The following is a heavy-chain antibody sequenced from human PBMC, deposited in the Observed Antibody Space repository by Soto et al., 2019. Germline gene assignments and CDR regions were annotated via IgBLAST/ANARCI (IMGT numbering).Heavy chain of an antibody. D-gene: IGHD3-22*01. V-gene: IGHV1-18*01. CDR2: ISAYNGNT. CDR1: GYSFGTSG. CDR3: ARAGQYYDSSGYAN. Sequence: QVKLVQSGTEVKKPGASMKVSCKASGYSFGTSGISWVQQAPGQGLEWMGWISAYNGNTNYEQKLQDRVTMTTDTSTNTAYLELRSLRSDDTAVYYCARAGQYYDSSGYANWGQGTLVTVSS. J-gene: IGHJ4*02.